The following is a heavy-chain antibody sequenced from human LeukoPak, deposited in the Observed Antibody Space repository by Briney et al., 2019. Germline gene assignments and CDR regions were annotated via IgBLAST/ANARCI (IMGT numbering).Heavy chain of an antibody. V-gene: IGHV3-21*04. CDR2: ISSSSSYI. Sequence: GGSLRLSCAASGFTFSSYSMNWVRQAPGKGLEWVSSISSSSSYIYYADSVKGRFTISRDNSKNTLYLQMNSLRAEDTAVYYCAKDGPVYYYDSSGYYGRFDSWGQGTLVTVSS. J-gene: IGHJ4*02. CDR1: GFTFSSYS. CDR3: AKDGPVYYYDSSGYYGRFDS. D-gene: IGHD3-22*01.